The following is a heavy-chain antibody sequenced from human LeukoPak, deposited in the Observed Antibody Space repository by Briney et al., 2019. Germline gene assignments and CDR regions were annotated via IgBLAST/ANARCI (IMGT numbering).Heavy chain of an antibody. CDR2: IYTSGST. CDR3: ARENGYCSSTSCYGTVVDI. CDR1: GGSISSGDYY. V-gene: IGHV4-61*02. Sequence: SETLSLTCTVSGGSISSGDYYWSWIRQPPGKGLEWIGRIYTSGSTNYNPFLKSRVTMSVDTSKNQFSLKLSSVTAADTAVYYCARENGYCSSTSCYGTVVDIWGQGTMVTVSS. D-gene: IGHD2-2*03. J-gene: IGHJ3*02.